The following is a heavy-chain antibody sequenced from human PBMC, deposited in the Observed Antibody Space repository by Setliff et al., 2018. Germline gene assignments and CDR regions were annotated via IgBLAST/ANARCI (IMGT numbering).Heavy chain of an antibody. CDR1: DDSFYSDYYF. J-gene: IGHJ4*02. V-gene: IGHV4-31*03. Sequence: SETLSLTCSVSDDSFYSDYYFWTWIRQHPVKGLEWIGYISYSGRTSYNPSLYSRITVSLDRSKNQFSLQLTSVTAADTAMYYCARVAYPNGGSCRYFDNWGQGTLVTVSS. CDR3: ARVAYPNGGSCRYFDN. CDR2: ISYSGRT. D-gene: IGHD2-15*01.